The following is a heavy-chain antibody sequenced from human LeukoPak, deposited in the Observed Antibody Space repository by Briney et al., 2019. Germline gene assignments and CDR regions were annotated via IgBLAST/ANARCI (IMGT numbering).Heavy chain of an antibody. J-gene: IGHJ4*02. D-gene: IGHD6-19*01. CDR2: IYYSGST. CDR1: GGSISSYY. V-gene: IGHV4-59*12. Sequence: SSETLSLTCTVSGGSISSYYWSWIRQPPGKGLEWIGYIYYSGSTNYNPSLKSRVTISVDTSKNQFSLKLSSVTAADTAVYYCARALVAGRIDYWGQGTLVTVSS. CDR3: ARALVAGRIDY.